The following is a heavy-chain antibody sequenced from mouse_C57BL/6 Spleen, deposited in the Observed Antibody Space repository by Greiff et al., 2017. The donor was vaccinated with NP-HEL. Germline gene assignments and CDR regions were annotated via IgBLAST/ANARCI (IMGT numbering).Heavy chain of an antibody. CDR3: AREVSGAMDY. J-gene: IGHJ4*01. CDR2: IYPSDSET. CDR1: GYTFTSYW. D-gene: IGHD6-2*01. V-gene: IGHV1-61*01. Sequence: VQLQQPGAELVRPGSSVKLSCKASGYTFTSYWMDWVKQRPGQGLEWIGNIYPSDSETHYNQKFKDKATLTVDKSSSTAYMQLSSLTSEDSAVYYCAREVSGAMDYWGQGTSVTVSS.